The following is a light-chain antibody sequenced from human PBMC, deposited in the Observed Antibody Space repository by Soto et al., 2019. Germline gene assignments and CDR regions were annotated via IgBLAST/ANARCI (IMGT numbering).Light chain of an antibody. CDR3: GTWDSSLSAYV. V-gene: IGLV1-51*01. J-gene: IGLJ1*01. CDR2: DNN. Sequence: QSVLTQPPSVSAAPGQKVTIPWSGSSSNIGNNYVSWYQQLPGTAPKLLIYDNNKRPSGIPDRFSGSKSGTSATLGITGLQTGDEADYYCGTWDSSLSAYVFGTGTKLTVL. CDR1: SSNIGNNY.